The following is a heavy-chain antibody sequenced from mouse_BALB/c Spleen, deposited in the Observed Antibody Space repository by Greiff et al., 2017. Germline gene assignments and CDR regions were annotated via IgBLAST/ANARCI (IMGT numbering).Heavy chain of an antibody. V-gene: IGHV5-6-5*01. CDR1: GFTFSSYA. CDR3: ARGRDYGYGGFAY. D-gene: IGHD2-2*01. Sequence: EVKLMESGGGLVKPGGSLKLSCAASGFTFSSYAMSWVRQTPEKRLEWVASISSGGSTYYPDSVKGRFTISRDNARNILYLQMSSLRSEDTAMYYCARGRDYGYGGFAYWGQGTLVTVSA. J-gene: IGHJ3*01. CDR2: ISSGGST.